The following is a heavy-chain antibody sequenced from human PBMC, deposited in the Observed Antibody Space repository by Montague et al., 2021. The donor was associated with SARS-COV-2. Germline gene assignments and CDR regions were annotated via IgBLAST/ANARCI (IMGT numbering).Heavy chain of an antibody. J-gene: IGHJ4*02. CDR1: GDSVSSNRAA. CDR2: TYYRSKWYN. Sequence: CAISGDSVSSNRAAWNWLRQSPGRGLEWLGRTYYRSKWYNDYAVSVEGRITINPGTSKNQFSLQLKSVTPEDTAVYYCSRGYCGGGSCYVFDYWGQGTLVTVSS. CDR3: SRGYCGGGSCYVFDY. D-gene: IGHD2-15*01. V-gene: IGHV6-1*01.